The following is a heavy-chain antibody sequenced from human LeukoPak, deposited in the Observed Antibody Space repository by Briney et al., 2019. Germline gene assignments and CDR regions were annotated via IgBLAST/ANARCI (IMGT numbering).Heavy chain of an antibody. D-gene: IGHD4-17*01. CDR1: GYTFTSYG. CDR3: AREPGYGDCFDY. V-gene: IGHV1-69*04. J-gene: IGHJ4*02. Sequence: SVKVSCKASGYTFTSYGISWVRQAPGQGLEWMGRIIPILGIANYAQKFQGRVTITADKSTSTAYMELSSLRSEDTAVYYCAREPGYGDCFDYWGQGTLVTVSS. CDR2: IIPILGIA.